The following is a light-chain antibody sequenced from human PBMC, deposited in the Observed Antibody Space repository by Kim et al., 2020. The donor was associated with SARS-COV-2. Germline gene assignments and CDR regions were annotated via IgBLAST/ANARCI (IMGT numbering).Light chain of an antibody. V-gene: IGLV3-19*01. CDR1: SLRSYY. CDR3: NSRDSSGNHLAV. J-gene: IGLJ7*01. Sequence: SSELPQDPAVSVALGQTVRITCQGDSLRSYYASWYQQKPGQAPVLVIYGKNNRPSGIPDRFSGSSSGNTASLTITGAQAEDEADYYCNSRDSSGNHLAVFGGGTQLTVL. CDR2: GKN.